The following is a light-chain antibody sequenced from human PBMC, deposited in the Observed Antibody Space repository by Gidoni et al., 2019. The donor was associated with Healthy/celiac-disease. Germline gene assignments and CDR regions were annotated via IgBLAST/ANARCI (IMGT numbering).Light chain of an antibody. CDR3: QQYNNWPPWT. CDR1: QSVSSN. V-gene: IGKV3-15*01. CDR2: GAS. J-gene: IGKJ1*01. Sequence: EIEMPQTAATLSESPGERATLSCRASQSVSSNFAWYQQKPGKAPSLLLYGASTRATGIPPRFSCSGSGTEFTLPISILHSEDFSVFDCQQYNNWPPWTFXQXTKVEIK.